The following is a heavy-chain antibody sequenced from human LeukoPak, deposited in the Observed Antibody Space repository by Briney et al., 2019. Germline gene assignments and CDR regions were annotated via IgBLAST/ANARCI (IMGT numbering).Heavy chain of an antibody. CDR1: GYTFTSYG. J-gene: IGHJ5*02. CDR3: ARGSGWFGESERSFDP. Sequence: ASVKVSCKASGYTFTSYGISWVRQAPGQGLEWMGWISAYNGDTNYAQKLQGRVTMTTDTSTSTAYMELRSLRSDDTAVYYCARGSGWFGESERSFDPWGQGTLVTVSS. V-gene: IGHV1-18*04. D-gene: IGHD3-10*01. CDR2: ISAYNGDT.